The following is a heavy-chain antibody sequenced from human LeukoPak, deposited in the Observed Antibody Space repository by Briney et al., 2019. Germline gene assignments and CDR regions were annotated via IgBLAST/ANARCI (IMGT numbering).Heavy chain of an antibody. J-gene: IGHJ3*02. CDR1: GGSISSYY. V-gene: IGHV4-59*01. CDR2: IYYSGST. Sequence: PSETLSLTCTVSGGSISSYYWSWIRQPPGKGLEWIGYIYYSGSTDYNPSLKSRVTISVDTSKNQFSLKLSSVTAADTAVYYCARDRYYDTESTTGAFDIWGQGTMVTVSS. D-gene: IGHD3-22*01. CDR3: ARDRYYDTESTTGAFDI.